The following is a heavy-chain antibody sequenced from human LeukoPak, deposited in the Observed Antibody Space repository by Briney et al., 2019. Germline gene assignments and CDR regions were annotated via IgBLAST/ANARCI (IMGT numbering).Heavy chain of an antibody. CDR2: IWYDGSNK. D-gene: IGHD4-17*01. Sequence: PGGSLRPSCAASGFTFSSYGMHWVRQAPGKGLEWVAVIWYDGSNKYYADSVEGRFTISRDNSKNTLYLQMNSLRAEDTAVYYCARDNGDLNYYFDYWGQGTLVTVSS. V-gene: IGHV3-33*01. CDR3: ARDNGDLNYYFDY. J-gene: IGHJ4*02. CDR1: GFTFSSYG.